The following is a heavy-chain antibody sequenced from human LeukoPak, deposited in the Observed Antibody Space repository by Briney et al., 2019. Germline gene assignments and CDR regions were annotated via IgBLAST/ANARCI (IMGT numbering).Heavy chain of an antibody. CDR1: GGTFSSYA. J-gene: IGHJ4*02. V-gene: IGHV1-69*04. Sequence: PVASVKVSCKASGGTFSSYAISWVRQAPGQGLEWMGRIIPILGIANYAQKFQGRVTITADKSTSTAYMELSSLRSEDTAVYYCARDINSHIAAAASLGYWGQGTLVTVSS. D-gene: IGHD6-13*01. CDR3: ARDINSHIAAAASLGY. CDR2: IIPILGIA.